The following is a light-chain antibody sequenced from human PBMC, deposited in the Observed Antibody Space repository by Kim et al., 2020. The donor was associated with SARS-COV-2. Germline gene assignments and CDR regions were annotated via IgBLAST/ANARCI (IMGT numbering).Light chain of an antibody. CDR3: HQYETYPIT. J-gene: IGKJ5*01. CDR2: DAS. CDR1: QGISHY. Sequence: ASVGDGVTITCRASQGISHYLAWFQQRPGAAPKSLIYDASSLQSGVPSRFSGSGFGTYFTLTISSLQPEDSATYYCHQYETYPITFGQGTRLEIK. V-gene: IGKV1-16*01.